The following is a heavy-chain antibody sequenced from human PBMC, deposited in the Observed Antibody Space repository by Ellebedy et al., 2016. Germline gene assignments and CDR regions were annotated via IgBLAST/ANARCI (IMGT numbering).Heavy chain of an antibody. Sequence: GGSLRLXXAASGFTFSSYGMHWVRQAPGKGLEWVAVISYDGSNKYYADSVKGRFTISRDNSKNTLYLQMNSLRAEDTAVYYCAKEGDTAMSRGGYFDYWGQGTLVTVSS. D-gene: IGHD5-18*01. V-gene: IGHV3-30*18. CDR3: AKEGDTAMSRGGYFDY. CDR1: GFTFSSYG. CDR2: ISYDGSNK. J-gene: IGHJ4*02.